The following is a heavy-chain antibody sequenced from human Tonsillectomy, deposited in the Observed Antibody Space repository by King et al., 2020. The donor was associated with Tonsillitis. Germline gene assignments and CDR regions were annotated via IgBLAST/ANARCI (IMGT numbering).Heavy chain of an antibody. Sequence: VQLVESGGGVVLPGGSLRLSCAASGFSFSSDGMHWVRQAPGKGLEWVAFIRFDRSIEYYADSVKGRFTISRDNSKNTLFLQMNSLKTEDTAVYSCAKGYYDTSGYYLPPAYWGQGTLVTVSS. CDR2: IRFDRSIE. V-gene: IGHV3-30*02. D-gene: IGHD3-22*01. CDR1: GFSFSSDG. CDR3: AKGYYDTSGYYLPPAY. J-gene: IGHJ4*02.